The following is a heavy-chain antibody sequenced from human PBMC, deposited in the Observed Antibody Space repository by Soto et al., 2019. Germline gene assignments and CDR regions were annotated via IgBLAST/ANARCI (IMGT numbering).Heavy chain of an antibody. CDR3: ARSNWNYIDY. CDR2: IKQDGSEK. CDR1: VFTVSSYW. Sequence: HPRGSLRLSCAASVFTVSSYWMSWVRQAPGKGLEWVANIKQDGSEKYYVDSVKGRFTISRDNAKNSLYLQMNSLRAEDTAVYYCARSNWNYIDYWGQGTLVTVSS. J-gene: IGHJ4*02. D-gene: IGHD1-20*01. V-gene: IGHV3-7*03.